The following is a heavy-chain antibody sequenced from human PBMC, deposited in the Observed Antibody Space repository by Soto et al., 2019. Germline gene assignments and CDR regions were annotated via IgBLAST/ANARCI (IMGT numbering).Heavy chain of an antibody. Sequence: PWETLSLTCAVSGGSISRGGYSWSWIRQPPGKGLEWIGNIFHTGSTYYNPSLKSRVTMSVDRSKNEFSLKLSSVTAADTAVYYCARLGCNSTSCYTRWFDPWGQGTLVTVSS. V-gene: IGHV4-30-2*01. CDR1: GGSISRGGYS. CDR3: ARLGCNSTSCYTRWFDP. D-gene: IGHD2-2*02. J-gene: IGHJ5*02. CDR2: IFHTGST.